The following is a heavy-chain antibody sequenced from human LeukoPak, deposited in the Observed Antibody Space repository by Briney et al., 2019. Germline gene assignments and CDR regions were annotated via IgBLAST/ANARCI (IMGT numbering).Heavy chain of an antibody. CDR2: ISLTGLT. CDR3: SRENGAFSPFGY. D-gene: IGHD2-8*01. J-gene: IGHJ4*02. V-gene: IGHV4-4*02. Sequence: PSETLSLTCGVSGGSISNTNWWSWVRQPPGQGLEWIGEISLTGLTHYNPSLESRVTVSLDKSKNQLSLNLTSVTAADTAVYYCSRENGAFSPFGYWGQGTLVTVLS. CDR1: GGSISNTNW.